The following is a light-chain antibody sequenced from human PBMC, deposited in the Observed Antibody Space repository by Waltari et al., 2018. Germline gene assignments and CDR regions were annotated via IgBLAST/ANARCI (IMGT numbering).Light chain of an antibody. CDR2: DAS. CDR1: QSVGTY. J-gene: IGKJ2*01. Sequence: EIVLTQSPATLSLSPGETATPSCRASQSVGTYLAWYQQKPGQAPRLLIYDASNRATGIPDRFRGSGSGTDFTLTIRSLEPEDFALYYCQQRSSWTPHTFGQGARLEIK. CDR3: QQRSSWTPHT. V-gene: IGKV3-11*01.